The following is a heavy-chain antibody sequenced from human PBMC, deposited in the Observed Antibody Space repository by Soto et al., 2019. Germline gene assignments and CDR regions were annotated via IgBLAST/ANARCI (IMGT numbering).Heavy chain of an antibody. CDR2: IIPIFGTA. J-gene: IGHJ4*02. CDR1: GGTFSSYA. D-gene: IGHD3-10*01. V-gene: IGHV1-69*13. Sequence: ASVKVSCKASGGTFSSYAISWVRQAPGQGLEWMGGIIPIFGTANYAQKFQGRVTITADESTSTAYMELSSLRSEDTAVYYCARGKEKLLWILDYWGQGSLVTVSS. CDR3: ARGKEKLLWILDY.